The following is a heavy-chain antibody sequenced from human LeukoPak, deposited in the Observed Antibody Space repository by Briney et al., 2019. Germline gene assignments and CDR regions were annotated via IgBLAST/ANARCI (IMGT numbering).Heavy chain of an antibody. Sequence: GRSLRLSCAASGFTFDDYGMSWVRQDPGKGLEWVSGISWNGRSTGYADSVRGRFTISRDTAKNSVYLQMNSLRAEDTALYYCARGFRSTRTIDYWGQGTLVTVSS. D-gene: IGHD3-10*01. CDR3: ARGFRSTRTIDY. V-gene: IGHV3-20*04. CDR2: ISWNGRST. J-gene: IGHJ4*02. CDR1: GFTFDDYG.